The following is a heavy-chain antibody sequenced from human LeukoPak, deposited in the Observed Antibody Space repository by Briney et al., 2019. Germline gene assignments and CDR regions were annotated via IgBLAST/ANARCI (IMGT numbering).Heavy chain of an antibody. Sequence: GGSLRLSCAASGFTFSSYSTNWVRQAPGKGLEWVSSISSSSSYIYYADSVKGRFTISRDNAKNSLYLQMSSLRVEDTAVYYCAKESGLEAFDIWGQGTMVTVSS. J-gene: IGHJ3*02. V-gene: IGHV3-21*01. CDR1: GFTFSSYS. CDR2: ISSSSSYI. CDR3: AKESGLEAFDI. D-gene: IGHD1-1*01.